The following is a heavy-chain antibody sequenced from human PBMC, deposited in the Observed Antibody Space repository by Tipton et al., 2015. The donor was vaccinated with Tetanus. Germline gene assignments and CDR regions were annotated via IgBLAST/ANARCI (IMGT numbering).Heavy chain of an antibody. J-gene: IGHJ4*02. V-gene: IGHV4-61*03. D-gene: IGHD3-3*01. CDR2: ISSSGST. Sequence: TLSLTCSVSGGSISGSSYYWSWIRQPPGKGLEWLAYISSSGSTNSNYSLKSRITISRDTSKNRFSLNLSSVTAADTAVYFCARANFDFPKKGPFDSWGQGIPVIVSA. CDR1: GGSISGSSYY. CDR3: ARANFDFPKKGPFDS.